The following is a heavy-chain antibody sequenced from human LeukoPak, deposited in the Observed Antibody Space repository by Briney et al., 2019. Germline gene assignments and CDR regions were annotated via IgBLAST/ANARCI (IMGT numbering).Heavy chain of an antibody. CDR2: IIPIFGTA. D-gene: IGHD1-26*01. V-gene: IGHV1-69*13. Sequence: SVMKTCKASGGTFTSYAMSWVRQAPGQGLEWMGGIIPIFGTANYAQKFQGRVTITADESTSTAYMELSSLRSEDTAVYYCAREWRGPLVAYFASWGKGTLVTVSS. CDR3: AREWRGPLVAYFAS. J-gene: IGHJ4*02. CDR1: GGTFTSYA.